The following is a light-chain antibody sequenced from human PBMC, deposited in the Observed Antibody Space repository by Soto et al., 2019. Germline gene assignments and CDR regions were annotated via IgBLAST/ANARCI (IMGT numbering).Light chain of an antibody. CDR1: QSVLFSSNNKNY. CDR3: QQSYYMQA. Sequence: DIVMTQSPYSLAVYLGERATINCKSSQSVLFSSNNKNYLAWFQQKPGQPPKLLIYWASTRESGVPDRFSGSGSGTDFTLTISSLQPDDFATYFCQQSYYMQAFGPGTKVDIK. J-gene: IGKJ3*01. CDR2: WAS. V-gene: IGKV4-1*01.